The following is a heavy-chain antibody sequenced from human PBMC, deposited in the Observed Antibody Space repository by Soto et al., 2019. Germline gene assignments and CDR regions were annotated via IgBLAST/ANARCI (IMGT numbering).Heavy chain of an antibody. D-gene: IGHD3-22*01. CDR3: ASARYYYDSSGLDY. V-gene: IGHV1-18*01. J-gene: IGHJ4*02. Sequence: ASVKVSCKASGYTFTSYGISWVRQAPGQGLEWMGWISAYNGNTNYAQKLQGRVTMTTDTSTSTAYMELRSLRSDDTAVYYCASARYYYDSSGLDYWGQGTLVTVSS. CDR1: GYTFTSYG. CDR2: ISAYNGNT.